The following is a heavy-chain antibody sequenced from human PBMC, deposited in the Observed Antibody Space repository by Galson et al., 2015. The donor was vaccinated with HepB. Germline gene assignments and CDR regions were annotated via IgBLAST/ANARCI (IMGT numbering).Heavy chain of an antibody. D-gene: IGHD4-11*01. J-gene: IGHJ6*02. Sequence: RQAPGKGLEWVSGISWNSGSIGYADSVKGRFTISRDNAKNSLYLQMNSLRAEDTAVYYCARDRPVNRYSNSYYYYYGMDVWGQGTTVTVSS. V-gene: IGHV3-9*01. CDR2: ISWNSGSI. CDR3: ARDRPVNRYSNSYYYYYGMDV.